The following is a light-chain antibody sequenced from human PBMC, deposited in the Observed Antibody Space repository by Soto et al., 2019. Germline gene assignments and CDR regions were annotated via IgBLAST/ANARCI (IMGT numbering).Light chain of an antibody. CDR2: DVS. CDR3: QQRLNWPLN. V-gene: IGKV3-11*01. Sequence: EIVLTQSPATLSLSAGERATLSCRASQSVYSYLTWYQQKPGQAPRLLIYDVSKRATGIQVRFSGSGIGPDFTLTISSLEPEDVAIYYCQQRLNWPLNFVGGTKVEIK. J-gene: IGKJ4*01. CDR1: QSVYSY.